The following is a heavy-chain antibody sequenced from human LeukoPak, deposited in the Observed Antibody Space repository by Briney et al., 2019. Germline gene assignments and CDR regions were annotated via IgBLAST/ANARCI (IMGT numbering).Heavy chain of an antibody. Sequence: GGSLRLSCAASGFTFSSYAMHWVRQAPGKGLEWVAVIWYDGSNKYYADSVKGRFTISRDNSKNTLYLQMNSLRAEDTAVYYCARDGTVELQNWFDPWGQGTLVTVSS. V-gene: IGHV3-33*08. D-gene: IGHD1-7*01. CDR2: IWYDGSNK. J-gene: IGHJ5*02. CDR1: GFTFSSYA. CDR3: ARDGTVELQNWFDP.